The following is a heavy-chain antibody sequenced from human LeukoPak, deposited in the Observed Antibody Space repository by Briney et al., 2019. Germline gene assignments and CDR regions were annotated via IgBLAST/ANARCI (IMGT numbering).Heavy chain of an antibody. J-gene: IGHJ6*02. CDR2: IIPILGIA. Sequence: GASVKVSCKASGYTFTSYAISWVRQAPGQGLEWMGRIIPILGIANYAQKFQGRVTITADKSTSTAYMELSGLRSEDTAVYYCARGLRYSYAHDLYGMDVWGQGTTVTVSS. V-gene: IGHV1-69*04. D-gene: IGHD5-18*01. CDR3: ARGLRYSYAHDLYGMDV. CDR1: GYTFTSYA.